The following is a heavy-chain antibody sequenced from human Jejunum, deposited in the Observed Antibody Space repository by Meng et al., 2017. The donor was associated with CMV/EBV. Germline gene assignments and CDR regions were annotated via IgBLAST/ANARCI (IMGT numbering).Heavy chain of an antibody. CDR3: ARAGSYRFDY. CDR2: INTDGSTI. V-gene: IGHV3-74*01. J-gene: IGHJ4*01. D-gene: IGHD3-10*01. CDR1: GFTFSSYW. Sequence: VQMVESGGGIGPAGGSLRLSCAASGFTFSSYWIHWVRQAPGKGLVWVSRINTDGSTINYADSVKGRFTISRDDAKNTLYLQMNSLTAEDTAVYYCARAGSYRFDYWGHGTLVTVSS.